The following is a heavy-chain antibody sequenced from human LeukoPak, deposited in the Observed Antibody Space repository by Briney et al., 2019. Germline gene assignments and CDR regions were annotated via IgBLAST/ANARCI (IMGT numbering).Heavy chain of an antibody. J-gene: IGHJ4*02. Sequence: GGSLRLSCSASGFTFSSYAMHWVRQAPGKGLEYVSAISSNGGSTYYADSVKGGFTISRDNSKNTLYLQMSSLRAEDTAVYYCVKDGFTSSGYYRTTYFDYWGQGTLVTVSS. CDR1: GFTFSSYA. CDR3: VKDGFTSSGYYRTTYFDY. V-gene: IGHV3-64D*06. CDR2: ISSNGGST. D-gene: IGHD3-22*01.